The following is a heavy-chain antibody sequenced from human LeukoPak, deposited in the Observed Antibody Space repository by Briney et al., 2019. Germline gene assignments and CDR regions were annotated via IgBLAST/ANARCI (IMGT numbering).Heavy chain of an antibody. CDR1: GFTLDDYG. CDR3: ARDRVVVATTTPPYWYFDL. J-gene: IGHJ2*01. Sequence: GGSLRLSCTASGFTLDDYGMSWVRQAPGKGLEWVSGINWNGGSTGYVDSVKGRFTISRDNAKNSLFLHMNSLRVEDTALYYCARDRVVVATTTPPYWYFDLWGRGTRVTVSS. D-gene: IGHD2-15*01. CDR2: INWNGGST. V-gene: IGHV3-20*04.